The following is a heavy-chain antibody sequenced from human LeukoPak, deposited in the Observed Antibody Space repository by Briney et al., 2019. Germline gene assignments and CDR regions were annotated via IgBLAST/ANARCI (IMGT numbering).Heavy chain of an antibody. J-gene: IGHJ3*02. V-gene: IGHV4-59*11. D-gene: IGHD3-16*01. Sequence: SETLSLTCTVSGASITQHYWSWIRQPPGKGLEYIGYFYYDGSTNYTSSVRSRVTILVDTSKNQFTLNLRSVSAADTAKYYCTRGITGHYRSLGGFAFDIWGQGAMVAVSS. CDR3: TRGITGHYRSLGGFAFDI. CDR1: GASITQHY. CDR2: FYYDGST.